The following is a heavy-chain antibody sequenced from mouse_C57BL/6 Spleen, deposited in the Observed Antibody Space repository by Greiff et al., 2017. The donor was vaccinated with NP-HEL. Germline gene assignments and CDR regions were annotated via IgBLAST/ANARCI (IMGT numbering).Heavy chain of an antibody. D-gene: IGHD2-1*01. CDR2: IRNKANGYTT. V-gene: IGHV7-3*01. CDR1: GFTFTDYY. J-gene: IGHJ3*01. Sequence: EVKLVESGGGLVQPGGSLSLSCAASGFTFTDYYMSWVRQPPGKALEWLGFIRNKANGYTTEYSASVKGRFTISRDNSQSILYLQVNALRAEDSATYYCARDSNGFAYWGQGTLVTVSA. CDR3: ARDSNGFAY.